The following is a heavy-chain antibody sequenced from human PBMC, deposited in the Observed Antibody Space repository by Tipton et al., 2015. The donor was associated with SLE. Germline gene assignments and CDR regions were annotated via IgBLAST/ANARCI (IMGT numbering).Heavy chain of an antibody. CDR3: ARDRGDGYKGYFDL. V-gene: IGHV4-61*02. CDR1: GGSISSSSYY. Sequence: GLVKPSETLSLTCTVSGGSISSSSYYWGWIRQPAGKGLEWIGRIYTSGSTNYNPSLKSRVTMSVDTSKNQFSLKLSSVTAADTAVYYRARDRGDGYKGYFDLWGRGTLVTVSS. J-gene: IGHJ2*01. D-gene: IGHD5-24*01. CDR2: IYTSGST.